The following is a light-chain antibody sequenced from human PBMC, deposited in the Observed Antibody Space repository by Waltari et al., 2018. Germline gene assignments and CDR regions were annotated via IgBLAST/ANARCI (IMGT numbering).Light chain of an antibody. CDR2: EVT. V-gene: IGLV2-8*01. J-gene: IGLJ2*01. Sequence: QSALTQPPSASGSPGQPVTISCTGTSSDVGGYNYVSWDQQHPGKAPKLIIYEVTKRPSGVPDRFSGSKSGNTASLTVSGLQADDEADYYCNSYAGRNRLGVFGGGTKVTVL. CDR1: SSDVGGYNY. CDR3: NSYAGRNRLGV.